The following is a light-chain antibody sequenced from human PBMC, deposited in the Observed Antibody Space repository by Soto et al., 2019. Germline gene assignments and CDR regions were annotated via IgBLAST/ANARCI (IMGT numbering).Light chain of an antibody. V-gene: IGLV2-14*03. Sequence: QSALTQPASVSGSPGQSITISCTGTSSDIGRYNYVSWYQHSPGKAPKLIIYDVSDRPSGVSNRFSGSKSGTTASLTISGLPAADEADYYCGSYTSSDTMIFGGGTKLTVL. CDR1: SSDIGRYNY. CDR2: DVS. J-gene: IGLJ2*01. CDR3: GSYTSSDTMI.